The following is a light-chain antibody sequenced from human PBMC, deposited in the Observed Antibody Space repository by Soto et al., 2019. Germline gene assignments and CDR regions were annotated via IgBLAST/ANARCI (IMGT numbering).Light chain of an antibody. V-gene: IGKV1-5*01. CDR1: QSISSW. J-gene: IGKJ1*01. CDR3: QQYNSYPT. Sequence: DIQMTQSPSTLSASVGDRVTITCRASQSISSWLAWYQQKPGKAPKLLIYDASSLESGVPSRFSGSGSGTEFTLTISSLQPDDLATYDCQQYNSYPTFGQGNKVEIK. CDR2: DAS.